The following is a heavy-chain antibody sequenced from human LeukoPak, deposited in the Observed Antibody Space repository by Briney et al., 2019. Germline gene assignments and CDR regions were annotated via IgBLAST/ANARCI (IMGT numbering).Heavy chain of an antibody. D-gene: IGHD3-9*01. J-gene: IGHJ4*02. CDR3: ARPLRNDLLTGFEY. V-gene: IGHV4-39*01. Sequence: PSETLSLTCTVSGGSISSSSYYWGWIRQPPGKGLEWIGSIYHSGSTYYNPSLESRVTISVDTSKNQFSLKLTSVTAADTAVYYCARPLRNDLLTGFEYWGQGALVAVSS. CDR1: GGSISSSSYY. CDR2: IYHSGST.